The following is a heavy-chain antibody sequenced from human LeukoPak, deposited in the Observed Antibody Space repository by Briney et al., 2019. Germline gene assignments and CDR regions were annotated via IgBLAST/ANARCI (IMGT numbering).Heavy chain of an antibody. D-gene: IGHD2-15*01. CDR3: ARGRYCSADICSGGDAFDI. CDR1: GGSISSSSYY. J-gene: IGHJ3*02. V-gene: IGHV4-39*07. Sequence: SETLSLTCTVSGGSISSSSYYWGWIRQPPGKGLEWIGRIYPRGSTNDNPSLKTRVTMSVDTSKNQFSLKLTSVTAADTALYYCARGRYCSADICSGGDAFDIWGQGTMVSVSS. CDR2: IYPRGST.